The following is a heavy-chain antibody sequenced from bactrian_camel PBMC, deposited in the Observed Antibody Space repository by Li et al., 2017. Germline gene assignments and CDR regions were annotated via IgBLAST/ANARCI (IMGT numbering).Heavy chain of an antibody. D-gene: IGHD1*01. CDR2: IDTGDGST. J-gene: IGHJ4*01. V-gene: IGHV3S54*01. CDR3: AADCPPIVGWDREEY. CDR1: GSIYDTMC. Sequence: HVQLVESGGGSVQPGGSLRLSCASSGSIYDTMCMGWFRQAPGQEREGVAAIDTGDGSTYYADSVKGRFTLSRDNARSTVNLQMDNLMIEDTATYQCAADCPPIVGWDREEYWGQGTQVTVS.